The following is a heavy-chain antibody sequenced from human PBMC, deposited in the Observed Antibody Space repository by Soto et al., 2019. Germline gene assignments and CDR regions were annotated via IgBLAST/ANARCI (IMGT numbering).Heavy chain of an antibody. J-gene: IGHJ6*02. V-gene: IGHV4-31*03. CDR2: IYYSGST. CDR1: CCSISSGGYY. D-gene: IGHD5-18*01. Sequence: ETLSLTCTVSCCSISSGGYYWSWIRRHPGKGLEWIGYIYYSGSTYYNQSLKSRVTISVDTSKNKFSLKLSSVTAADTAVYYCERALADTAMVMVLSHYGMDAFGQGTTVAV. CDR3: ERALADTAMVMVLSHYGMDA.